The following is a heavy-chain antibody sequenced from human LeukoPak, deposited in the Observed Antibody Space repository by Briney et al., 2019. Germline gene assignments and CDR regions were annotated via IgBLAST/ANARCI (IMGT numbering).Heavy chain of an antibody. V-gene: IGHV3-30*04. Sequence: GGSLRLSCAASGFTFSSYAMHWVRQAPGKGLEWVAVISYDGSNKYYADSVKGRFTISRDKSKNTLSLQMNSLRAEDTAVYYCAQQVGYCSSGSCYFTYWGQGTLVTVSS. D-gene: IGHD2-15*01. J-gene: IGHJ1*01. CDR1: GFTFSSYA. CDR3: AQQVGYCSSGSCYFTY. CDR2: ISYDGSNK.